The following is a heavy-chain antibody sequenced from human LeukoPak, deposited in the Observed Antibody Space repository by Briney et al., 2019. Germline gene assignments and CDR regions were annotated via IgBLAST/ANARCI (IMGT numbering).Heavy chain of an antibody. D-gene: IGHD5-18*01. CDR1: GGSISSGGYY. J-gene: IGHJ3*02. V-gene: IGHV4-31*03. Sequence: PSETLSLTCTVSGGSISSGGYYWSWIRQHPGKGLEWIGYIYYSGSTYYNPALKSRVAISVDTSKNQFPLKLSSVTAADTAVYYCARADMVTSRDFDIWGQGTMVTVSS. CDR2: IYYSGST. CDR3: ARADMVTSRDFDI.